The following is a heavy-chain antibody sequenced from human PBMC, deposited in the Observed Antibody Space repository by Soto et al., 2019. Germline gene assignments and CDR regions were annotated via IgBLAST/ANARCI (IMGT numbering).Heavy chain of an antibody. CDR1: GGSFSGHY. Sequence: SETLSLTCALYGGSFSGHYRSWIRQSPGKGLEWIGEINHSGSTNQNPSLKSRVTISVDTSKNQFSLKLKSVTAADTAVYYCARGITMILVVQGDAPDKYYFDSWGQGTQVTVSS. D-gene: IGHD3-22*01. CDR2: INHSGST. V-gene: IGHV4-34*01. CDR3: ARGITMILVVQGDAPDKYYFDS. J-gene: IGHJ4*02.